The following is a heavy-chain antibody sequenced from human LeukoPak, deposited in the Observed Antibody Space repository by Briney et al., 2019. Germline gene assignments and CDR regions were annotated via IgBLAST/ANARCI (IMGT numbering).Heavy chain of an antibody. CDR3: ARDDEGYSYGLDDYYYMDV. CDR1: GYTFTSYG. CDR2: ISAYNGNT. J-gene: IGHJ6*03. Sequence: GASVKVSCKASGYTFTSYGISWVRQAPGQGLEWMGWISAYNGNTNDAQKLQCRDTMTTDTSTSTAYMELRSLRTDDTAVYYCARDDEGYSYGLDDYYYMDVWGKGTTVTVSS. D-gene: IGHD5-18*01. V-gene: IGHV1-18*01.